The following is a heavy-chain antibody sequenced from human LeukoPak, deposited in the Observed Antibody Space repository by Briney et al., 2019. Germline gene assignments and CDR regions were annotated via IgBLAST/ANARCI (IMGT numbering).Heavy chain of an antibody. D-gene: IGHD1-26*01. V-gene: IGHV3-23*01. Sequence: PGGSLRLSCAASGFTFSNYGMNWVRQAPGKGLEWVSTVSGSGGSTYYADSVKGRFTISRDNSKNTLYLQMNSLRAEDTAVYYCAKDLTRDSGSYKPDYWGQGTLVTVSS. J-gene: IGHJ4*02. CDR1: GFTFSNYG. CDR2: VSGSGGST. CDR3: AKDLTRDSGSYKPDY.